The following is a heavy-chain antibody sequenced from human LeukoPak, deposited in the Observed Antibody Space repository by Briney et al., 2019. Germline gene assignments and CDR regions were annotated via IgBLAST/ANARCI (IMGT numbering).Heavy chain of an antibody. CDR3: ARSYYSSSSRGYFDY. J-gene: IGHJ4*02. CDR1: GFTFDDYA. D-gene: IGHD6-6*01. Sequence: KPGGSLRLSCAASGFTFDDYAMHWVRQAPGKGLEWVSGISWNSGSIGYADSVKGRFTISRDNTKNSLYLQMNSLRAEDMALYYCARSYYSSSSRGYFDYWGQGTLVTVSS. V-gene: IGHV3-9*03. CDR2: ISWNSGSI.